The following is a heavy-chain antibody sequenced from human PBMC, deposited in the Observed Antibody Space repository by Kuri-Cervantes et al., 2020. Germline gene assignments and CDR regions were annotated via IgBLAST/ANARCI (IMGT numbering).Heavy chain of an antibody. V-gene: IGHV3-30*01. CDR2: ISYDGSNK. D-gene: IGHD6-19*01. Sequence: LSLTCAASGFTFSSHVMHWVRQAPGKGLEWVAVISYDGSNKYYADSVKGRFTISRDNSKNTLYLQMNSLRAEDTAVYYCARVPVAGTWGHSFDYWGQGTLVTVSS. CDR1: GFTFSSHV. J-gene: IGHJ4*02. CDR3: ARVPVAGTWGHSFDY.